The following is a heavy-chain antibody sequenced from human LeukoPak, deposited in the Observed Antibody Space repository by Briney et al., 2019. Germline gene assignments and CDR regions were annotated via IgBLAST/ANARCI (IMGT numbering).Heavy chain of an antibody. V-gene: IGHV5-51*01. CDR3: ARLVGSSWVGWFDP. Sequence: GESLKISCKGSGYIFTSYWIAWVRQTPGKGLEWMGLINPGDSDTRYSPSFQGQVTISADKSISTAYLQWSSLKASDTAMYYCARLVGSSWVGWFDPWGQGTLVTVSS. J-gene: IGHJ5*02. CDR2: INPGDSDT. CDR1: GYIFTSYW. D-gene: IGHD6-13*01.